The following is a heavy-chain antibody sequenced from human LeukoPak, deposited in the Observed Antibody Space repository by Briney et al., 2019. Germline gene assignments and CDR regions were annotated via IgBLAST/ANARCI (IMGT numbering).Heavy chain of an antibody. CDR2: ISGSGGST. CDR3: ARAVGATRAA. V-gene: IGHV3-23*01. D-gene: IGHD1-26*01. J-gene: IGHJ3*01. CDR1: GFTFSSYA. Sequence: GGSLRLSCAASGFTFSSYAMSWVRQASGKGLELVSAISGSGGSTYYADSVKGRFTISRDNSKNTLYLQMNSLRAEDTAVYYCARAVGATRAAWGQGTMVTVSS.